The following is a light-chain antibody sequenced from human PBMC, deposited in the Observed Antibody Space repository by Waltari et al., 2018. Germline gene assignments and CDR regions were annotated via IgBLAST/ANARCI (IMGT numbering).Light chain of an antibody. CDR2: AAS. CDR3: QQANSFPLT. Sequence: DIQMTQSPSSASASVGDRVTITCRASQGITSYLAWYQHKPGKAPKLLIYAASYLQSGVPSRFSGSGSGTYFTLTISSLQPEDFGIYYCQQANSFPLTFGGGTKVEIK. J-gene: IGKJ4*01. CDR1: QGITSY. V-gene: IGKV1-12*01.